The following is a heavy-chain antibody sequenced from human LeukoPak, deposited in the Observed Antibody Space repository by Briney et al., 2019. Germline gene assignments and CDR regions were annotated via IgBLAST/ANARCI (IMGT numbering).Heavy chain of an antibody. CDR2: TRNKANSYTT. Sequence: GGSLRLSFAASGFTFSDHYMDCVRQAPGKGLEWVGRTRNKANSYTTEYAASVKGRFTISRDDSKNSLYLQMNSLKTEDTTVYYCARVNGWYYFDYWGQGTLVTVSS. CDR3: ARVNGWYYFDY. CDR1: GFTFSDHY. D-gene: IGHD6-19*01. J-gene: IGHJ4*02. V-gene: IGHV3-72*01.